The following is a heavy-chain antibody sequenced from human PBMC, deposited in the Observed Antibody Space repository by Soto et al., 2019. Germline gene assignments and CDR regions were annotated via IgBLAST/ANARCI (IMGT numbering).Heavy chain of an antibody. Sequence: QFQLVQSGAEVKKPGASVKVSCEASGYSFTSYGISWVRQAPGQGLEWMGWISGYNDNTNYAQKFQDRVTMTTDTSTSTAYMELRSLRSDDTAVYYCARVGSGWYNYYYYGMDVWGQGTTVTVSS. CDR1: GYSFTSYG. J-gene: IGHJ6*02. CDR2: ISGYNDNT. CDR3: ARVGSGWYNYYYYGMDV. V-gene: IGHV1-18*01. D-gene: IGHD6-19*01.